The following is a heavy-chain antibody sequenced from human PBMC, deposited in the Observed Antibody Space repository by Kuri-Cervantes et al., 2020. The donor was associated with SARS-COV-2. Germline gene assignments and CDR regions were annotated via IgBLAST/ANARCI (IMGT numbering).Heavy chain of an antibody. J-gene: IGHJ5*02. V-gene: IGHV4-34*01. D-gene: IGHD1-14*01. Sequence: GSLRLSCAVYGGSFSGYYWSWIRQPPGKGLERIGEINHSGSTNYNPSLKSRVTISVDTSKNQFSLKLSSVTAADTAVYYCARSRRVWFDPWGQGTLVTVSS. CDR3: ARSRRVWFDP. CDR1: GGSFSGYY. CDR2: INHSGST.